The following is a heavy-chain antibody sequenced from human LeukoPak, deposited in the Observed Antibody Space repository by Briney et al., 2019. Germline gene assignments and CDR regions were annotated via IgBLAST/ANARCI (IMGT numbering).Heavy chain of an antibody. CDR3: ARVNRIMITFGGVIVFDY. CDR1: GFTFTSSA. CDR2: ISAYNGNT. J-gene: IGHJ4*02. D-gene: IGHD3-16*02. V-gene: IGHV1-18*01. Sequence: ASVKVSCKASGFTFTSSAMQWVRQARGQRLEWMGWISAYNGNTNYAQKLQGRVTMTTDTSTSTAYMELRSLRSDDTAVYYCARVNRIMITFGGVIVFDYWGQGTLVTVSS.